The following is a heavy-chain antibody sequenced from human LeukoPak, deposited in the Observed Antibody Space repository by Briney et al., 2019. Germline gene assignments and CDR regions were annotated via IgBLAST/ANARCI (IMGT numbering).Heavy chain of an antibody. CDR1: AFTFGSYE. CDR2: ISSSGSTK. D-gene: IGHD6-19*01. Sequence: GGSLRLSCAASAFTFGSYEMNWVRQAPGKGLEWVSYISSSGSTKYYADSVKGRFTISRDNAKNSLYLQMNSLRVEDAALYYCARVPHPYTSGWYHFDYWGQGTLVTVSS. J-gene: IGHJ4*02. CDR3: ARVPHPYTSGWYHFDY. V-gene: IGHV3-48*03.